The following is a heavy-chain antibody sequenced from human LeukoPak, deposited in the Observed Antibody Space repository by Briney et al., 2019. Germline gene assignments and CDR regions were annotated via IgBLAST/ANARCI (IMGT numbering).Heavy chain of an antibody. CDR3: ARVIVGATGNLFDP. J-gene: IGHJ5*02. V-gene: IGHV1-18*01. CDR2: ISPYNGNT. CDR1: GYSFTSYG. D-gene: IGHD1-26*01. Sequence: LRASVKVSCKASGYSFTSYGISWVRQGPGQGLERMGWISPYNGNTNYAQKLQGRVTVTTDTSTTTAYMELRRLRTDDTAVYYCARVIVGATGNLFDPWGQGTLVTVSS.